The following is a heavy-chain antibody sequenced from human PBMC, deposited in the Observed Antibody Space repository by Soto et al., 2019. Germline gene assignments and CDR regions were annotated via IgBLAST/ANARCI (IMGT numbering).Heavy chain of an antibody. J-gene: IGHJ6*02. CDR1: GGSISSYY. Sequence: SETLSLTCTVSGGSISSYYWSWIRQPPGKGLEWIGYIYYSGSTNYNPSLKSRVTISVDTSKNQFSLKLSSVTAADTAVYYCARGLDYYYGMDVWGQGTTVTVSS. V-gene: IGHV4-59*01. D-gene: IGHD6-19*01. CDR2: IYYSGST. CDR3: ARGLDYYYGMDV.